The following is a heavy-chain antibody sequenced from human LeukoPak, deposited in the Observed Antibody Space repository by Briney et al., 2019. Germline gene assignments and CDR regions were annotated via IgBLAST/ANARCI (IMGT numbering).Heavy chain of an antibody. J-gene: IGHJ5*02. Sequence: PSQTLSLTCTVSSGSISSGGYYWSWIRQLPGKGLEWVGYIYYSRSTSYNPSLKSRVTISVDTSKNQFSLTVSSVTAADTAVYYCARGHNSGWYNWFDPWGQGTLVTVSS. V-gene: IGHV4-31*03. CDR2: IYYSRST. CDR1: SGSISSGGYY. CDR3: ARGHNSGWYNWFDP. D-gene: IGHD6-19*01.